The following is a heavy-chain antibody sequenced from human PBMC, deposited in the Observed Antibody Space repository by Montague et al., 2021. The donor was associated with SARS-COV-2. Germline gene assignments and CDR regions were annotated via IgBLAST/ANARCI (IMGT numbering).Heavy chain of an antibody. Sequence: PALGKPTQTLTLTCTFSRFSLSTSGMCVSWIRQPPGKALEWLALIDWDDDKYYSTSLKTRLTISKDTSKNQVVLTMTNMDPVDTATYYCARSHYDILTGYYTVFDYWGQGTLVTVSS. CDR3: ARSHYDILTGYYTVFDY. D-gene: IGHD3-9*01. CDR1: RFSLSTSGMC. CDR2: IDWDDDK. V-gene: IGHV2-70*01. J-gene: IGHJ4*02.